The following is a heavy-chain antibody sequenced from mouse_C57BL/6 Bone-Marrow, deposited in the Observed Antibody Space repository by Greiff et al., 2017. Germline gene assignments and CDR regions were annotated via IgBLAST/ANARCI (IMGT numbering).Heavy chain of an antibody. V-gene: IGHV1-64*01. Sequence: VQLQQPGAELVKPGASVKLSCKASGYTFTSYWMHWVKQRPGQGLEWIGMIHPNSGSTNYNEKFKSKATLTVDKSSSTAYMQLSSLTSEDSAVYYCARGWLRFYWYFDVWGTGTTVTVSS. CDR1: GYTFTSYW. D-gene: IGHD2-2*01. CDR3: ARGWLRFYWYFDV. J-gene: IGHJ1*03. CDR2: IHPNSGST.